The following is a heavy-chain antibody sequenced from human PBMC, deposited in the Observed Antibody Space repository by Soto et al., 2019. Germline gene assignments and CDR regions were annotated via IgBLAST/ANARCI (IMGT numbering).Heavy chain of an antibody. CDR2: IKHSGST. D-gene: IGHD2-15*01. CDR3: AIPRTSIVRYHYGMDV. V-gene: IGHV4-34*01. CDR1: GGSFSSYY. Sequence: QVQLQQWGAGLLKPSETLSLTCAVYGGSFSSYYWTWIRQPPGKGLEWIGEIKHSGSTNYNPALKGRVAMSVDTSKTQFSLTLSPVTAADTAVYYCAIPRTSIVRYHYGMDVWGQGTTVSVTS. J-gene: IGHJ6*02.